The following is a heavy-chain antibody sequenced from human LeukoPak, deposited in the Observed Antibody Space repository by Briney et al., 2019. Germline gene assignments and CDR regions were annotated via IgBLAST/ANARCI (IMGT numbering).Heavy chain of an antibody. Sequence: GGSLRLSCAASGFTFDDYAMHWVRQAPGKGLEWVSGLSGSDGSTYYADSVKGRFTISSDTSKNTLYLQMNNLRDEDSGLYYCAKQQMVQGYFQHWGQGTFVTVSS. CDR3: AKQQMVQGYFQH. J-gene: IGHJ1*01. V-gene: IGHV3-23*01. CDR2: LSGSDGST. D-gene: IGHD6-13*01. CDR1: GFTFDDYA.